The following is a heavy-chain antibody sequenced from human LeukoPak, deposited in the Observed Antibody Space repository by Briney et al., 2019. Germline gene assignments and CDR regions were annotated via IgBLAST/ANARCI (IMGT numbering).Heavy chain of an antibody. D-gene: IGHD3-9*01. CDR2: IYYSGST. Sequence: PSETLSLTCTVSGGSISSYYWSWIRQPPGKGLEWIGYIYYSGSTNYNPSLKSRVTISVDTSKNQFSLKLSSVTAADTAVYYCARGGKGYDILTGYSPIFDIWGQGTMVTVFS. V-gene: IGHV4-59*01. CDR1: GGSISSYY. J-gene: IGHJ3*02. CDR3: ARGGKGYDILTGYSPIFDI.